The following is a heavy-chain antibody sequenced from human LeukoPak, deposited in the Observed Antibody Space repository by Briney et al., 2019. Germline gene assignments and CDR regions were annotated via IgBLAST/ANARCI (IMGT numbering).Heavy chain of an antibody. D-gene: IGHD3-10*01. V-gene: IGHV3-21*01. CDR1: GFTFSSYS. Sequence: PGGSLRLSCAASGFTFSSYSMNWVRQAPGKGLEWVSSISSSSSYIYYADSVKGRFTISRDNAKNSLYLQMNSLRAEDTAVYYCARDGITMVRGTELWGQGTLVTVSS. CDR2: ISSSSSYI. J-gene: IGHJ4*02. CDR3: ARDGITMVRGTEL.